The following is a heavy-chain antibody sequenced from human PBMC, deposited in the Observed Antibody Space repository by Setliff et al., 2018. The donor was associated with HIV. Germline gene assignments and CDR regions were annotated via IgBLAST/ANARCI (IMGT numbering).Heavy chain of an antibody. Sequence: SETLSLTCTVSGGSMSSYYWSWIRQPPGKGLEWIGSIYYTGSTDYNPSLMSRVTISLDTPKNQFSLKLTSVTAADTAVYYCARGRLYGVVDYWGQGTLVTVSS. CDR2: IYYTGST. CDR1: GGSMSSYY. V-gene: IGHV4-59*12. D-gene: IGHD3-10*01. J-gene: IGHJ4*02. CDR3: ARGRLYGVVDY.